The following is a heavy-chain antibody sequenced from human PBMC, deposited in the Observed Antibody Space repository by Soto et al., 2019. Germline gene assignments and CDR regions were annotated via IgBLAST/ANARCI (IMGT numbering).Heavy chain of an antibody. V-gene: IGHV3-11*05. CDR2: ISTTSTHT. D-gene: IGHD5-18*01. CDR3: ARDRDTYGHGFFDY. J-gene: IGHJ4*02. CDR1: GFTVGNNY. Sequence: GGSLRLSCAASGFTVGNNYMTWIRQAPGKGLEWISYISTTSTHTNYADSVKGRFTVSRDNANNSLYLEMNNLRGDDTAVYFCARDRDTYGHGFFDYWGRGALVTVSS.